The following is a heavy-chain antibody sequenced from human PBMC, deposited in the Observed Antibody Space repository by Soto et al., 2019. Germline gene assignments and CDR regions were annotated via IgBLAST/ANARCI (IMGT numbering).Heavy chain of an antibody. Sequence: HPGGSLRPSCAASGFTFSSYAMSWVRQAPGKGLEWVSAISGSGGSTYYADSVKGRFTISRDNSKNTLYLQMNSLRAEDTAVYYCAKDGRYCTNGVCPNYYYYYGMDVWGQGTTVTVSS. CDR2: ISGSGGST. CDR1: GFTFSSYA. J-gene: IGHJ6*02. CDR3: AKDGRYCTNGVCPNYYYYYGMDV. D-gene: IGHD2-8*01. V-gene: IGHV3-23*01.